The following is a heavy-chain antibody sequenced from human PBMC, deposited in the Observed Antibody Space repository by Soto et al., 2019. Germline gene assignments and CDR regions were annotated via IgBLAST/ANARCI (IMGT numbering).Heavy chain of an antibody. D-gene: IGHD6-19*01. Sequence: EVQLLESGGGLVQPGGSLRLSCAASGFTFSSYAMSWVRQAPGKGLQWVSAISGSGVSTYYADSVKGRFTISRDNSKNTLYLQMNSLRAEDTAVYYCAKEGEYSSGWDNFDYWGQGTLVTVSS. CDR3: AKEGEYSSGWDNFDY. CDR2: ISGSGVST. V-gene: IGHV3-23*01. CDR1: GFTFSSYA. J-gene: IGHJ4*02.